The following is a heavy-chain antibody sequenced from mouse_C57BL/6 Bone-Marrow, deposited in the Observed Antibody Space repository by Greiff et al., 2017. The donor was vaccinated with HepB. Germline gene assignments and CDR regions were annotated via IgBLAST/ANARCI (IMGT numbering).Heavy chain of an antibody. CDR3: TRDWGYGSSHRYFDV. D-gene: IGHD1-1*01. CDR1: GFTFSSYA. Sequence: EVKLVESGEGLVKPGGSLKLSCAASGFTFSSYAMSWVRQTPEKRLEWVAYISSGGDYIYYADTVKGRFTISRDNARNTLYLQMSSLKSEDTAMYYCTRDWGYGSSHRYFDVWGTGTTVTVSS. V-gene: IGHV5-9-1*02. CDR2: ISSGGDYI. J-gene: IGHJ1*03.